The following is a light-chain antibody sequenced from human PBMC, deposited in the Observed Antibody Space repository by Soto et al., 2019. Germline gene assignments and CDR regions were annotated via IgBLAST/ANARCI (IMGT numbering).Light chain of an antibody. CDR1: SSNIGSNY. CDR3: AAWDDTLKV. V-gene: IGLV1-47*01. CDR2: RNN. J-gene: IGLJ3*02. Sequence: QPVLTQPPSASGTPGQRVTISCSGSSSNIGSNYVYWYQQLPGTAPKLLIFRNNQRPSGVPDRFSGSKSGTSASLAIGGLRSEDEADYYCAAWDDTLKVFGGGTKVTVL.